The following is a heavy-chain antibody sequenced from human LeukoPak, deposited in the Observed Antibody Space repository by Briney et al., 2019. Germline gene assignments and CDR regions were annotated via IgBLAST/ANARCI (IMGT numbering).Heavy chain of an antibody. V-gene: IGHV3-21*01. CDR3: ARRYDYVWGSYREHDAFDI. CDR2: ISGSNTYT. Sequence: GGSLRLSCVASGFTFSSYMMNWVRQAPGKGLEWVSSISGSNTYTYYADSLEGRFTISRDNAKNSLYLQMHSLRAEDTAVYYCARRYDYVWGSYREHDAFDIWGQGTMVTVSS. D-gene: IGHD3-16*02. CDR1: GFTFSSYM. J-gene: IGHJ3*02.